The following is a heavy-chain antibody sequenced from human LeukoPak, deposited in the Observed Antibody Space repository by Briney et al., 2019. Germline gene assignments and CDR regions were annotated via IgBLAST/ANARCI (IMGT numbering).Heavy chain of an antibody. Sequence: SETLSLTCTVSGASFSSSTYYWGWIRQPPGQGLEWIGSIYYSGSTYYNPSLKSRVTMSVDTSKNQFSLKLSSVTAADTAVYYCAKHAGGITTTGTRPFDYWGQGTLVTVSS. CDR2: IYYSGST. J-gene: IGHJ4*02. D-gene: IGHD6-13*01. CDR1: GASFSSSTYY. CDR3: AKHAGGITTTGTRPFDY. V-gene: IGHV4-39*01.